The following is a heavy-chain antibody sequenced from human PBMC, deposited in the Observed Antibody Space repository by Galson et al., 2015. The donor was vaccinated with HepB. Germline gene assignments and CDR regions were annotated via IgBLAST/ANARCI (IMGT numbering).Heavy chain of an antibody. D-gene: IGHD3-10*01. CDR3: ARRYGSGSYRP. CDR2: ISSSSSYT. Sequence: SLRLSCAASGFTFSSYSMNWVRQAPGKGLEWVSSISSSSSYTYYADSVKGRFTISRDNAKNSLYLQMNSLRAEDTAVYYCARRYGSGSYRPWGQGTLVTVSS. CDR1: GFTFSSYS. J-gene: IGHJ5*02. V-gene: IGHV3-21*01.